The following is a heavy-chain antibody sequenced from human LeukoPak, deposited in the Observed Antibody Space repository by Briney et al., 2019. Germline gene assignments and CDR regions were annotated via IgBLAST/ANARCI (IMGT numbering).Heavy chain of an antibody. J-gene: IGHJ4*02. CDR3: ARDQWELNY. V-gene: IGHV3-30*04. Sequence: PGGSLRLSCAASGFTFRNYAMHWVRQAPGKELEWVAVISDDGKNKYYADSVKGRFTISRDNSKNTLYLQMNSLRAEDSAVYYCARDQWELNYWGQGTPVTVSS. D-gene: IGHD1-26*01. CDR1: GFTFRNYA. CDR2: ISDDGKNK.